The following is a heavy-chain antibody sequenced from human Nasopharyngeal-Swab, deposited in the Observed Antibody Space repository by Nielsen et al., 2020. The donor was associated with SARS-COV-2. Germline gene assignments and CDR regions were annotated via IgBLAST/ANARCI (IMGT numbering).Heavy chain of an antibody. CDR3: AKGGYCSSTSCYIDY. V-gene: IGHV3-23*01. CDR2: ISGSGGST. J-gene: IGHJ4*02. CDR1: GFTCSSYA. D-gene: IGHD2-2*02. Sequence: GGSLRLSCAASGFTCSSYAMSWVRQAPGKGLEWVSAISGSGGSTYYADSVKGRFTISRDNSKNTLYLQMNSLRAEDTAVYYCAKGGYCSSTSCYIDYWGQGTLVTVSS.